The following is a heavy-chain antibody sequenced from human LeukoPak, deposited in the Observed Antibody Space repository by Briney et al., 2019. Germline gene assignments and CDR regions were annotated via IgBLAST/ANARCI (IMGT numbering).Heavy chain of an antibody. CDR3: AKDGSGTSYYYYYMDV. Sequence: GGSLRLSCAASGYTFSSYAMSWVRQAPGKGLEWVSAVSGSGGSTDYADSVKGRFTISRDNSKNTLYLHMNSLRAEDTAIYYCAKDGSGTSYYYYYMDVWGKGTTVTVSS. J-gene: IGHJ6*03. V-gene: IGHV3-23*01. CDR2: VSGSGGST. D-gene: IGHD3-10*01. CDR1: GYTFSSYA.